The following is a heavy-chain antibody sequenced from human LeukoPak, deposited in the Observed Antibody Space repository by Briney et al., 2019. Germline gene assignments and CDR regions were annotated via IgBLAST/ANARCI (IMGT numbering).Heavy chain of an antibody. Sequence: PGGSLRLSCAASGFTFSSYAMSWVRQAPGKGLEWVSAISGSGGSTYYADSVKGRFTISRDNSKNTLYLQMNSLRAEDTAVYYCAKDSNYYDSSGYYGVEYYYYYMDVWGKGTTVTSSS. CDR2: ISGSGGST. V-gene: IGHV3-23*01. D-gene: IGHD3-22*01. CDR3: AKDSNYYDSSGYYGVEYYYYYMDV. J-gene: IGHJ6*03. CDR1: GFTFSSYA.